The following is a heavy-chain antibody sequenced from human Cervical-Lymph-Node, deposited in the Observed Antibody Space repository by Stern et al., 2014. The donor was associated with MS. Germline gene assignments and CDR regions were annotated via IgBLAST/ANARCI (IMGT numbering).Heavy chain of an antibody. CDR1: GFTFDYYS. J-gene: IGHJ4*02. D-gene: IGHD5-18*01. CDR3: AKGLVSDTAMVDN. CDR2: ISWNSGSI. Sequence: LVQSGGGLVQPGGSLGLSCSASGFTFDYYSNHWVRQAPRKGPELVSGISWNSGSIGYADSVKGQITIPRDNAKNSLYLQITSLRAEDKALYYCAKGLVSDTAMVDNWGQGTVVTVSS. V-gene: IGHV3-9*01.